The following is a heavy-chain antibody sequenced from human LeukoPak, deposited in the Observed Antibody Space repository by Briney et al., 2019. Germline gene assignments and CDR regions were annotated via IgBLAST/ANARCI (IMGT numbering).Heavy chain of an antibody. J-gene: IGHJ4*02. CDR1: GCTFISYA. CDR3: AREVRIVGATVFDY. CDR2: IIPIFGTA. V-gene: IGHV1-69*13. Sequence: SVKVSCKASGCTFISYAISWVRQAPGQGLEWMGGIIPIFGTANYAQKFQGRVTITADESTSTAYMELSSLRSEDTAVYYCAREVRIVGATVFDYWGQGTLVTVSS. D-gene: IGHD1-26*01.